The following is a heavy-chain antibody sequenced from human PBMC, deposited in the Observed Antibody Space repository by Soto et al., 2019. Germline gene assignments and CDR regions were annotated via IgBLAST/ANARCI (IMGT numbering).Heavy chain of an antibody. J-gene: IGHJ4*02. D-gene: IGHD2-2*01. Sequence: SETLSLTCAVYGGSFSGYYWSWIRQPPGKGLEWIGEINHSGSTNYNPSLKSRVTISVDTSKNQFSLKLSSVTAADTAVYYCARGRRYCSSTSCDDYWGQGTLVTVSS. CDR2: INHSGST. CDR3: ARGRRYCSSTSCDDY. CDR1: GGSFSGYY. V-gene: IGHV4-34*01.